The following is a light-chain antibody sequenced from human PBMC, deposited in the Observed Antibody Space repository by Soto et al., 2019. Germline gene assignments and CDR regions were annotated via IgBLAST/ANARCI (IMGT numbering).Light chain of an antibody. Sequence: EIVLTQSSGTLSLSPGERATLSCRASQSVTSNALAWYQQKPGQAPRLLIYGVSSRATGIPDRFSGSGSGTDFTLTISSLEPEDFAVYYCQQRSKWPLTFGGGTKV. CDR3: QQRSKWPLT. CDR2: GVS. J-gene: IGKJ4*01. CDR1: QSVTSN. V-gene: IGKV3-11*01.